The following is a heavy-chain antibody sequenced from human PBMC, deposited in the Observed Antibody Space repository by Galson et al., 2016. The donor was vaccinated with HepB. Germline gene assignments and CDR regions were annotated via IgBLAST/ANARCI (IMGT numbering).Heavy chain of an antibody. V-gene: IGHV2-5*02. CDR1: GFSLSTGGLG. CDR3: ARSGGYCSFDSSCYSFDAFDF. Sequence: PALVKPTQTLTLTCTFSGFSLSTGGLGVGWIRQPSGKALEWLGLIYWDDDKRYSLSLQSRLTITKDTSKNQVVLTMTNMHPVDTATYYCARSGGYCSFDSSCYSFDAFDFWGQGTVVTVSS. D-gene: IGHD2-15*01. CDR2: IYWDDDK. J-gene: IGHJ3*01.